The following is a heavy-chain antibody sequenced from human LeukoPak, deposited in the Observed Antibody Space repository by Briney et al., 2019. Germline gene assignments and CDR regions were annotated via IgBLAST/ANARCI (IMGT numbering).Heavy chain of an antibody. CDR1: GFTFSSYW. V-gene: IGHV3-74*01. CDR3: ARAGDYRFDY. Sequence: GGSLRLSCAAPGFTFSSYWIHWVRQAPGKGLVWVSRINTDGSRTTYADSVKGRFTISRDNAKNTVYLQMNSLGAEDTAVYYCARAGDYRFDYWGQGTLVTVSS. D-gene: IGHD3-16*01. J-gene: IGHJ4*02. CDR2: INTDGSRT.